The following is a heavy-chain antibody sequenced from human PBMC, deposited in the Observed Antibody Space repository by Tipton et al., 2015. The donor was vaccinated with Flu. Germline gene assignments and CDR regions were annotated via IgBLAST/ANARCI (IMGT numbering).Heavy chain of an antibody. CDR2: FSGSGGTT. V-gene: IGHV3-23*01. CDR1: GFTFSRYG. J-gene: IGHJ4*02. CDR3: AKVIPEKVAGLDY. D-gene: IGHD6-19*01. Sequence: SLRLSCAASGFTFSRYGMSWVRQAPGKGLEWVSGFSGSGGTTYFADSVKGRFTISRDNSKNTLYLQMNSLRAEDSAVYYCAKVIPEKVAGLDYWGQGTLVTVSS.